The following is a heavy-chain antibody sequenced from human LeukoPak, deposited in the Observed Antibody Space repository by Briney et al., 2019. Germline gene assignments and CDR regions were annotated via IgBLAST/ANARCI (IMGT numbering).Heavy chain of an antibody. CDR1: GFTFRNYG. J-gene: IGHJ4*02. CDR2: ISYDGSNK. Sequence: PGGSLRLSCAASGFTFRNYGMHWVRQAPGKGLEWVAIISYDGSNKYYADSVKGRFTISGDNSKSTLYLQMNSLRTEDTAVYFCATLRFGSGSYYADYWGQGTLVTVSS. CDR3: ATLRFGSGSYYADY. V-gene: IGHV3-30*03. D-gene: IGHD3-10*01.